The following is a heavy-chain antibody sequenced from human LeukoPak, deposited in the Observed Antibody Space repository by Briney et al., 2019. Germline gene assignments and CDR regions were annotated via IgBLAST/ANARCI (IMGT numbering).Heavy chain of an antibody. D-gene: IGHD3/OR15-3a*01. CDR3: VRDLGVDTSMIFFDF. Sequence: ASVKVSCKASGYSFTSFGISWVRQAPGQGLEWVGWINAYNGNTRSAQKFQGRVSMTTDTSTSTAYMELRSLRFDDTAVFYCVRDLGVDTSMIFFDFWGQGTLVTVSS. CDR2: INAYNGNT. V-gene: IGHV1-18*01. J-gene: IGHJ4*02. CDR1: GYSFTSFG.